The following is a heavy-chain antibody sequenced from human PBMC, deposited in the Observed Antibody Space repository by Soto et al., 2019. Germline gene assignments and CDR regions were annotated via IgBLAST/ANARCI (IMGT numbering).Heavy chain of an antibody. CDR2: INAGNGNT. CDR3: ARTYGSGKFSAFDI. CDR1: GYTFTSYA. J-gene: IGHJ3*02. D-gene: IGHD3-10*01. V-gene: IGHV1-3*01. Sequence: QVQLVQSGAEVKKPGASVKVSCKASGYTFTSYAMHWVRQAPGQRLEWMGWINAGNGNTKYSQKFQGRVTITRDTSASTAYMELSSLRSEGTAVYYCARTYGSGKFSAFDIWGQGTMVTVSS.